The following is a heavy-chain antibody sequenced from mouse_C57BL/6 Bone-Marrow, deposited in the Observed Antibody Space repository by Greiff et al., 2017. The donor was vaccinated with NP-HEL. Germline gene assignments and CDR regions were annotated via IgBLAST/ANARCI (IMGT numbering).Heavy chain of an antibody. CDR3: ARGGNYYGSDY. CDR2: INPNNGGT. Sequence: EVKLMESGPELVKPGASVKMSCKASGYTFTDYNMHWVKQSHGKSLEWIGYINPNNGGTSYNQKFKGKATLTVNKSSSTAYMELRSLTSEDSAVYYCARGGNYYGSDYWGQGTTLTVSS. CDR1: GYTFTDYN. J-gene: IGHJ2*01. D-gene: IGHD1-1*01. V-gene: IGHV1-22*01.